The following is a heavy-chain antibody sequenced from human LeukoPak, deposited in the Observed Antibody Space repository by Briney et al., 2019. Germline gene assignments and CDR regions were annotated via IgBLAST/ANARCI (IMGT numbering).Heavy chain of an antibody. J-gene: IGHJ4*02. Sequence: GGSLRLSCAASGFTFSSYAMNWVRQAPGKGLEWVSVIYSGGSTYYADSVKGRFTISRDNSKNTLYLQMNSLRAEDTAVYYCARDKGSSSWYVFDFWGQGTLVTVSS. CDR3: ARDKGSSSWYVFDF. CDR1: GFTFSSYA. D-gene: IGHD6-13*01. CDR2: IYSGGST. V-gene: IGHV3-66*01.